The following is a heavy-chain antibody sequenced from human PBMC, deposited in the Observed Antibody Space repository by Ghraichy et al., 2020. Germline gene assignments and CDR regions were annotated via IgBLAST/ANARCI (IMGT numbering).Heavy chain of an antibody. J-gene: IGHJ4*02. V-gene: IGHV4-39*01. Sequence: SETLSLTCTVSGGSISSGKYYWGWIRQPPGKGLDWIGSISYTGETFYSPSLKSRLSISADTSKTQVSLELSSVTAADTAVYYCARVEQITAGFDYWGQGILVTVSS. CDR1: GGSISSGKYY. CDR2: ISYTGET. CDR3: ARVEQITAGFDY. D-gene: IGHD1-20*01.